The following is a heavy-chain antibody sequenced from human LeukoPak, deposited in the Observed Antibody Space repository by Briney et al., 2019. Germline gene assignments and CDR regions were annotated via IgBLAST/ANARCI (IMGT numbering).Heavy chain of an antibody. Sequence: ASVKVSRKASGYSFNKYAMNWVRQAPGQGLEWKGWINTDTRNPTYAQAFTGRVVLSLDSSVSTAYLQINNLQADDTAIYYCARGQGLCSAGACSFDYWGQGSLVTVSS. J-gene: IGHJ4*02. CDR1: GYSFNKYA. D-gene: IGHD2-21*02. V-gene: IGHV7-4-1*02. CDR2: INTDTRNP. CDR3: ARGQGLCSAGACSFDY.